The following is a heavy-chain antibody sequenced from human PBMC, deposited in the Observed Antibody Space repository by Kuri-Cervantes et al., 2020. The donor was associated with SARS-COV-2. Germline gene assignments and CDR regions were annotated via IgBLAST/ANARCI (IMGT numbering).Heavy chain of an antibody. CDR1: GFTFSTYD. CDR2: IWNDGSNK. CDR3: AREGSNDHHDYYDHYMDV. V-gene: IGHV3-33*08. D-gene: IGHD1-14*01. Sequence: GESLKISCAASGFTFSTYDMYWVRQAPGKGLEWVAFIWNDGSNKYYADSVKGRFTISRDNSKNTLYLQMDSLRGDDTAVYYCAREGSNDHHDYYDHYMDVWGKGTTVTVSS. J-gene: IGHJ6*03.